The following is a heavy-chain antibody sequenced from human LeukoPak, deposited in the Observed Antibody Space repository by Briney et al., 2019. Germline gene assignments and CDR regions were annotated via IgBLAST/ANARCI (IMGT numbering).Heavy chain of an antibody. CDR3: ARHGMTTVTLDAFDI. D-gene: IGHD4-17*01. CDR1: GGSFSGYY. CDR2: IYYSGST. V-gene: IGHV4-59*08. J-gene: IGHJ3*02. Sequence: SETLSLTCAVYGGSFSGYYWSWIRQPPGKGLEWIGYIYYSGSTNYNPSLKSRVTISVDTSKNQFSLKLSSVTAADTAVYYCARHGMTTVTLDAFDIWGQGTMVTVSS.